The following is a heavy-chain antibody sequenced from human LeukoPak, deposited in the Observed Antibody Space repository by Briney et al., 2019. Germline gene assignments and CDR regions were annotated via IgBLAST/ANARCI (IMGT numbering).Heavy chain of an antibody. V-gene: IGHV3-13*01. Sequence: GGSLRLSCAASGFTLSSYDMHWVRHVTGKGLEWVSAIGVAGDTYYPGSVKGRFIITRENAKNSLYLQMNSLRVEDTAVYYCARDRHGMAVWGQGTTVVVSS. CDR1: GFTLSSYD. CDR3: ARDRHGMAV. CDR2: IGVAGDT. J-gene: IGHJ6*02.